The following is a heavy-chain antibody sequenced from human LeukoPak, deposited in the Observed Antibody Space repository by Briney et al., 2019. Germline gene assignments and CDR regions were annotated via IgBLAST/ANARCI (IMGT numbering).Heavy chain of an antibody. V-gene: IGHV4-30-2*01. Sequence: SQTLSLTCTVSGGSISSGGYYWSWIRQPPGKGLEWIGYIYHSGSTYYNPSLKSRVTISVDRSKNQFSLKPSSVTAGDTAVYYCASCDFWSGYYCYWGQGTLVTVSS. CDR1: GGSISSGGYY. D-gene: IGHD3-3*01. J-gene: IGHJ4*02. CDR2: IYHSGST. CDR3: ASCDFWSGYYCY.